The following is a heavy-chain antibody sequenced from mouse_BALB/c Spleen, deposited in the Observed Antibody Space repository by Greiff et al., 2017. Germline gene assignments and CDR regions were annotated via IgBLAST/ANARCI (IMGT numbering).Heavy chain of an antibody. CDR1: GFTFSSFG. Sequence: EVQVVESGGGLVQPGGSRKLSCAASGFTFSSFGMHWVRQAPEKGLEWVAYISSGSSTIYYADTVKGRFTISRDNPKNTLFLQMTRLRSEDTAMYCCARRWLVPYYAMDYWGQGTSVTVSS. CDR2: ISSGSSTI. V-gene: IGHV5-17*02. CDR3: ARRWLVPYYAMDY. D-gene: IGHD1-1*02. J-gene: IGHJ4*01.